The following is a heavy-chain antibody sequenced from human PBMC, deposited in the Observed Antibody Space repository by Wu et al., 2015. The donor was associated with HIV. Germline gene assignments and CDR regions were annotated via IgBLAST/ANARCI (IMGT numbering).Heavy chain of an antibody. CDR3: ARVGAAAANGMDV. CDR2: MNPNSGNT. Sequence: QVHLVQSGAEVKKPGSSVKVSCKASGGTFSSYGISWVRQAPGQGLEWMGRMNPNSGNTGYAQNFQGRVTMTRNSSISTAYMELSSLRSEDTAVYYCARVGAAAANGMDVWGHGTTVTVSS. J-gene: IGHJ6*02. V-gene: IGHV1-8*02. D-gene: IGHD6-13*01. CDR1: GGTFSSYG.